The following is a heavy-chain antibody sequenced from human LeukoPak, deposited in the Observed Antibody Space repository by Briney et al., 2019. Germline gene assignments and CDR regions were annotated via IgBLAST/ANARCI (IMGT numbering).Heavy chain of an antibody. Sequence: GGSLRLSCEASGFAFRSYXXHWVXXXXXXXXVWVSGINGDGSTTDYADSVRGRFTISRDNAKNTLYLQLHSLRDEDTAVYYCIRGSGGWAHWGQGALVTVSS. D-gene: IGHD2-15*01. CDR3: IRGSGGWAH. CDR2: INGDGSTT. CDR1: GFAFRSYX. J-gene: IGHJ4*02. V-gene: IGHV3-74*01.